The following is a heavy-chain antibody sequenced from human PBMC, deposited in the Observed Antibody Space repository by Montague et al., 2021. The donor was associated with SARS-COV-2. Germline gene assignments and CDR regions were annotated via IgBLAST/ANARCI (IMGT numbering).Heavy chain of an antibody. J-gene: IGHJ4*02. CDR3: PRAHSGSWDHLDN. D-gene: IGHD1-26*01. V-gene: IGHV4-61*02. CDR2: IYTSATT. Sequence: TLSLTCTVSGGSISSGSYYWSWIRQPAGKGLEWIGRIYTSATTNYSFSLKSRVTISVGTSKNQLSLKPTSVTAADTAVYYCPRAHSGSWDHLDNWGQGSLVTVSS. CDR1: GGSISSGSYY.